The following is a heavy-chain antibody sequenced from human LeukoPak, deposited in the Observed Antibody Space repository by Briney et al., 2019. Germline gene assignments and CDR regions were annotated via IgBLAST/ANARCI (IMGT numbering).Heavy chain of an antibody. CDR3: ASTTPTYYYGMDV. V-gene: IGHV3-53*01. J-gene: IGHJ6*02. D-gene: IGHD4-17*01. CDR2: IYSGGST. CDR1: GCTVSSNY. Sequence: GGSLRLSCAASGCTVSSNYMSWVRQAPGKGLEWVSVIYSGGSTYYADSVKGRFTISRDNSKNTLYLQMNSLRAEDTAVYYCASTTPTYYYGMDVWGQGTTVTVSS.